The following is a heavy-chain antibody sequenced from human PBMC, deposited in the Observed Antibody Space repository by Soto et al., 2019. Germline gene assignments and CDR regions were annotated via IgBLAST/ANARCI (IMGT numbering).Heavy chain of an antibody. CDR2: ISYSGST. CDR1: GGSISRYY. CDR3: ARHERNDDIWTGYSANEVDY. D-gene: IGHD3-9*01. V-gene: IGHV4-59*08. Sequence: SETLSLTCTVSGGSISRYYWSWIRQPPGKRLEWIGYISYSGSTNYNPSLKSRVTISVDTSKNQFSLKLSSVTAADTAVYYCARHERNDDIWTGYSANEVDYWGKGPLVTXXS. J-gene: IGHJ4*02.